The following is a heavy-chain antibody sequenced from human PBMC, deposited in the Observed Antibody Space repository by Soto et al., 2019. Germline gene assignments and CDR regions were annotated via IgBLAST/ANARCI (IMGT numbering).Heavy chain of an antibody. D-gene: IGHD1-1*01. CDR3: ATLASPYSTVTSDSVASH. Sequence: QVQLVQSGHEVKSPASSVKVSCKASGGTFSGFAVSWVRQAPGQGLEWLGAIIPFFGTTFYAHKFQGRVTITTDESSNTVYLDLSSLTSEDTSLYYSATLASPYSTVTSDSVASHWGQGTLVTVSS. CDR2: IIPFFGTT. V-gene: IGHV1-69*01. J-gene: IGHJ4*02. CDR1: GGTFSGFA.